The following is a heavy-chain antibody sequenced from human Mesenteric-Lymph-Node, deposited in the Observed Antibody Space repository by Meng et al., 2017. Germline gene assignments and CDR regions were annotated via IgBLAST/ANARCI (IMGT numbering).Heavy chain of an antibody. CDR1: GGSISSGDYF. D-gene: IGHD3-22*01. CDR3: ARGYYDSSGYGYWYFDL. V-gene: IGHV4-30-4*01. Sequence: QGQLQEAGPGLGKPSQTLSLTCTVSGGSISSGDYFWSWIRQPPGKGLEWIGYMDYRGSTFYNPSLKSRVTISVDTSKNQFSLKLSSVTAADTAVYFCARGYYDSSGYGYWYFDLWGRGTLVTVSS. J-gene: IGHJ2*01. CDR2: MDYRGST.